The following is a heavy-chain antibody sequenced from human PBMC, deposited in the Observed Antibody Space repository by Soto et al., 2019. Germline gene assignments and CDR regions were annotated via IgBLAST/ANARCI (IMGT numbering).Heavy chain of an antibody. CDR3: AGKTTVPNVEERHYYYGMDV. CDR2: IIPIFGTA. Sequence: QVQLVQSGAEVKKPGSSVKVSCKASGGTFSSYAISWVRQAPGQGLEWMGGIIPIFGTANYAQKFQGRVTITAAESTSPAYMELSSLRSEDTAVYYCAGKTTVPNVEERHYYYGMDVWGQGTTVTVSS. J-gene: IGHJ6*02. D-gene: IGHD4-17*01. V-gene: IGHV1-69*01. CDR1: GGTFSSYA.